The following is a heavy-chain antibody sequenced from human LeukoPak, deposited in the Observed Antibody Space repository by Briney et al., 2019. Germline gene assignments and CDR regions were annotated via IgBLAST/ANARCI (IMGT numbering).Heavy chain of an antibody. V-gene: IGHV1-2*02. CDR3: ARVSNGDYAVDWFDP. D-gene: IGHD4-17*01. CDR1: GYTFTGYY. J-gene: IGHJ5*02. Sequence: ASVKVSCKASGYTFTGYYMHWVRQAPGQGLEWMGWINPNSGGTNYAQKFQGRVTMTRDTSISTAYMVLSRLRSDDTAVYYCARVSNGDYAVDWFDPWGQGTLVTVSS. CDR2: INPNSGGT.